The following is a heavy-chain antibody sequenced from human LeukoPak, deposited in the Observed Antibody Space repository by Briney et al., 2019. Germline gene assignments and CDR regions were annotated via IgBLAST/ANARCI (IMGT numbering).Heavy chain of an antibody. J-gene: IGHJ4*02. CDR2: ISSSRSTI. CDR1: GFTVSSHS. D-gene: IGHD3-22*01. V-gene: IGHV3-48*04. CDR3: ARGAYYYED. Sequence: GGSLRLSCAASGFTVSSHSMNWVRQAPGKGLEWGSYISSSRSTIYYADSVKGRFTISRANAKNSLYLQMNSLRAEATAVYYCARGAYYYEDWGQGTLVTVSS.